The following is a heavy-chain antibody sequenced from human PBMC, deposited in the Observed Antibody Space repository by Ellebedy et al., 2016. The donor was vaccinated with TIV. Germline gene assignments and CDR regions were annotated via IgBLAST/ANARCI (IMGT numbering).Heavy chain of an antibody. V-gene: IGHV1-46*01. CDR1: GYTFTSYY. Sequence: ASVKVSXXASGYTFTSYYMHWVRQAPGQGLEWMGIINPSGGSTSYAQKFQGRVTMTRDKSTSTVYMELSSLRSEDTAVYYCAGVQLWPPSYFDYWGQGTLVTVSS. CDR3: AGVQLWPPSYFDY. D-gene: IGHD5-18*01. J-gene: IGHJ4*02. CDR2: INPSGGST.